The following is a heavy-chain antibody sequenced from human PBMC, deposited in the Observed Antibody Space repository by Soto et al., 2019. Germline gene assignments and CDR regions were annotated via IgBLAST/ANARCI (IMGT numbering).Heavy chain of an antibody. D-gene: IGHD2-21*02. CDR2: IIPIFGTA. J-gene: IGHJ4*02. CDR1: GGTFSSYA. CDR3: AREPPVAYCGGDCYSG. Sequence: QVQLVQSGAEVKKPGSSVKVSCKASGGTFSSYAISWVRQAPGQGLEWMGGIIPIFGTANYAQKFQGRVTITADESTSTAYMELSSLRSEDPAVYYCAREPPVAYCGGDCYSGWGQGTLVTVSS. V-gene: IGHV1-69*12.